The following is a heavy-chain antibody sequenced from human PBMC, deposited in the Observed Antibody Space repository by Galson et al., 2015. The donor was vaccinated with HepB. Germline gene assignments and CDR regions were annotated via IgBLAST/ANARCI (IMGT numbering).Heavy chain of an antibody. CDR3: VKDRSGFLLGAFDI. V-gene: IGHV3-64D*06. CDR2: ISSNGGST. J-gene: IGHJ3*02. CDR1: GFTFSDYY. Sequence: SLRLSCTASGFTFSDYYMSWIRQAPGKGLEYVSAISSNGGSTYYADSVKGRFTISRDNSKNTLYLQMSSLRAEDTAVYYCVKDRSGFLLGAFDIWGQGTMVTVSS. D-gene: IGHD2-8*02.